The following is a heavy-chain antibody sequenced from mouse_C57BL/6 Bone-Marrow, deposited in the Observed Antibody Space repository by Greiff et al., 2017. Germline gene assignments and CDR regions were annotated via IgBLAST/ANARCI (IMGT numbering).Heavy chain of an antibody. CDR1: GYTFTSYG. CDR3: GGGSSSPYYFDY. V-gene: IGHV1-81*01. J-gene: IGHJ2*01. Sequence: VQRVESGAELARPGASVKLSCKASGYTFTSYGISWVKQRTGQGLEWIGEIYPRSGNTYYNEKFKGKATLTADKSSSTAYMELRSLTSEDSAVYFGGGGSSSPYYFDYWGQGTTLTVSS. D-gene: IGHD1-1*01. CDR2: IYPRSGNT.